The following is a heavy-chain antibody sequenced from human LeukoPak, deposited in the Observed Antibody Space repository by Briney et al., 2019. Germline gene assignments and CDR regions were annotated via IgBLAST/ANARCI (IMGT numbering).Heavy chain of an antibody. J-gene: IGHJ4*02. D-gene: IGHD1-26*01. CDR2: IKQDGSEK. Sequence: GGSLRLSCAASGFSFSDAWMNWVRQAPGKGLEWVANIKQDGSEKFYEDSVKGRFTISRDNAKNSLYLQLNSLTAEDTAVYYCARDLKWERLFDYWGQGTLVTVSS. CDR3: ARDLKWERLFDY. V-gene: IGHV3-7*03. CDR1: GFSFSDAW.